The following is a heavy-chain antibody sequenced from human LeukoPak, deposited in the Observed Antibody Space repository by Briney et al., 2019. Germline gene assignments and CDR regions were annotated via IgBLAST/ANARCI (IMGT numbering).Heavy chain of an antibody. CDR3: ARTSHGYSSSWTFDP. D-gene: IGHD6-13*01. CDR2: IYHSGST. Sequence: PSQTLSLTCAASGGSISSGGYSWSRIRQPPGKGLEWIGYIYHSGSTYYNPSLKSRVTISVDRSKNQFSLKLSSVTAADTAVYYCARTSHGYSSSWTFDPWGQGTLVTVSS. V-gene: IGHV4-30-2*01. J-gene: IGHJ5*02. CDR1: GGSISSGGYS.